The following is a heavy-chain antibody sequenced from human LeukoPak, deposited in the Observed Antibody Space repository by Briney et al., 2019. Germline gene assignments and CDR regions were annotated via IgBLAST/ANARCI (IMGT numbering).Heavy chain of an antibody. J-gene: IGHJ4*02. CDR2: IYYSGST. D-gene: IGHD3-10*01. CDR1: GGSISSGGYY. CDR3: AREGLDGSGSYYSYYFDY. V-gene: IGHV4-31*03. Sequence: SEPLSLTCTVSGGSISSGGYYWSWIRQHPGKGLEWIGCIYYSGSTYYNPSLKSRVTISIDTSKNQFSLKLSSVTAADTAVYYCAREGLDGSGSYYSYYFDYWGQGTLVTVSS.